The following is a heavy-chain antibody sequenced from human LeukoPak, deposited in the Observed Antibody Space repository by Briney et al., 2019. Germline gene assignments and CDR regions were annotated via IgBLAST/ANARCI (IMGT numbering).Heavy chain of an antibody. V-gene: IGHV4-34*01. CDR3: ARATYYYDSSGYRFGETFDY. Sequence: PGGSLRLSCAASGFTFSSYAMSWIRQPPGKGLEWIGEINHSGSTNYNPSLKSRVTISVDTSKNQFSLKLSSVTAADTAVYYCARATYYYDSSGYRFGETFDYWGQGTLVTVSS. CDR2: INHSGST. D-gene: IGHD3-22*01. J-gene: IGHJ4*02. CDR1: GFTFSSYA.